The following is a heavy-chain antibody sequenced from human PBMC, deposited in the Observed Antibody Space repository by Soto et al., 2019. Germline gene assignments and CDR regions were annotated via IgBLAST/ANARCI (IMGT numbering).Heavy chain of an antibody. CDR1: GFIFSSYA. CDR2: ITTSGGSA. Sequence: EVQMLESGGTLVQPGGSLRLSCVASGFIFSSYAMSWVRQAPGKGLEWVSRITTSGGSAYYADSVKGRFTISRDNSKKTLYLQMNSLRAEATALYYCAKDRTYFYDLDAFDIWGQGTMVTVSS. J-gene: IGHJ3*02. V-gene: IGHV3-23*01. D-gene: IGHD3-22*01. CDR3: AKDRTYFYDLDAFDI.